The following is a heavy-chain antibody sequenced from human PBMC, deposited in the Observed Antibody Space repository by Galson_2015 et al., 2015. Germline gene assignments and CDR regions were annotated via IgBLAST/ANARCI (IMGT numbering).Heavy chain of an antibody. CDR3: ARENYYGSGSRFHYYGLDV. CDR2: ISGDGTST. J-gene: IGHJ6*02. CDR1: GFTFSSYW. Sequence: SLRLSCAASGFTFSSYWMHWVRQVPGRGLVWVTRISGDGTSTTYADSVKGRFTISRDNAKNTLHLRMNSLRAEDTAVYYCARENYYGSGSRFHYYGLDVWGHGTTVTVSS. V-gene: IGHV3-74*01. D-gene: IGHD3-10*01.